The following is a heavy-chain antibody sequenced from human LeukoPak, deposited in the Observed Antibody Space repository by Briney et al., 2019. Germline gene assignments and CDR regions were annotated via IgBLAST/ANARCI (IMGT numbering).Heavy chain of an antibody. J-gene: IGHJ4*02. CDR1: GGSFSGYY. D-gene: IGHD6-19*01. CDR2: INRSGST. V-gene: IGHV4-34*01. CDR3: ARGRYSSGWYDY. Sequence: SETLSLTCAVYGGSFSGYYWSWIRQPPGKGLEWIGEINRSGSTNYNPSLKSRVTISVDTSKNQFSLKLSSVTAADTAVYYCARGRYSSGWYDYWGQGTLVTVSS.